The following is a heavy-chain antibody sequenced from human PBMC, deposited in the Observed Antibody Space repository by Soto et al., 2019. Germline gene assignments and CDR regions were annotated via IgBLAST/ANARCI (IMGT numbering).Heavy chain of an antibody. CDR2: ISYDGSNK. CDR1: GFTFSSYG. CDR3: AAEEKRSGWYFIPGY. Sequence: QVQLVESGGGVVQPGRSLRLSCAASGFTFSSYGTHWVRQAPGKGLEWVAVISYDGSNKYYADSVKGRFTISRDNSKNTLYLQMNSLRAEDTAVYYCAAEEKRSGWYFIPGYWGQGTLVTVSS. D-gene: IGHD6-19*01. J-gene: IGHJ4*02. V-gene: IGHV3-30*03.